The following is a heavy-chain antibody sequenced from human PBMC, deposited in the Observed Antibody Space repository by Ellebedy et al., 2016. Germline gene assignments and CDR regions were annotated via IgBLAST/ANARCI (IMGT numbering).Heavy chain of an antibody. D-gene: IGHD6-13*01. J-gene: IGHJ4*02. CDR3: ARDVSSEGY. CDR2: ISGHDGKM. V-gene: IGHV1-18*01. Sequence: ASVKVSXXASGYSFSDYGITWVRQAPGQGLEWMGWISGHDGKMNKPRKLQGRVTMTRDTSTSTVHMELSSLRSEDTAVYYCARDVSSEGYWGQGTLVTVSS. CDR1: GYSFSDYG.